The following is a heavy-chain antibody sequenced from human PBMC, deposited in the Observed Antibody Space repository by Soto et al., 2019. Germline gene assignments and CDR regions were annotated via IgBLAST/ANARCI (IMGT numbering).Heavy chain of an antibody. CDR2: ISAYNGNT. J-gene: IGHJ6*02. Sequence: QVQLVQSGAEVKKPGASVKVSCKASSYTFTSYGISWVRQAPGQGLEWMGWISAYNGNTNYAQKLQGRVTMTTDTSTSTAYMELRSLRSDDTAVYYCARGGRHDSSGYYLPFSGMDVWGQGTTVTVSS. V-gene: IGHV1-18*01. CDR1: SYTFTSYG. CDR3: ARGGRHDSSGYYLPFSGMDV. D-gene: IGHD3-22*01.